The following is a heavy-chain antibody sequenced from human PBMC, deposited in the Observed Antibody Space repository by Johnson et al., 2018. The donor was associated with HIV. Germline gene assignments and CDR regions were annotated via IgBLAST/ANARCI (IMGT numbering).Heavy chain of an antibody. J-gene: IGHJ3*02. CDR3: ARGGSDAFDS. V-gene: IGHV3-11*04. CDR2: ISSSGTIV. CDR1: GFTFSDYY. D-gene: IGHD3-16*01. Sequence: QVQLVESGGGLVKPGGSLRLSCAASGFTFSDYYMSWIRQAPGKGLEWVSYISSSGTIVYYADSVKGRFTISRDNAKNSLSLQINSLRADDTSVYYCARGGSDAFDSWCQGTMVTVSS.